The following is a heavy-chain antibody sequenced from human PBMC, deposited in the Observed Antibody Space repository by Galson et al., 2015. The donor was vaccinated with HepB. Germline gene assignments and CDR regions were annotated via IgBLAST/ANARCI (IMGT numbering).Heavy chain of an antibody. D-gene: IGHD3-3*01. J-gene: IGHJ6*02. Sequence: SLRLSCAASGFTFSNSYMSWIRQAPGKGLEWVSYISNSGTTIHYAASVKGRFTISGDNAKNSLYLQINRLRAEDTAVYYCARERVVTPTTGMDVWGQGTTVTVSS. CDR3: ARERVVTPTTGMDV. CDR1: GFTFSNSY. CDR2: ISNSGTTI. V-gene: IGHV3-11*01.